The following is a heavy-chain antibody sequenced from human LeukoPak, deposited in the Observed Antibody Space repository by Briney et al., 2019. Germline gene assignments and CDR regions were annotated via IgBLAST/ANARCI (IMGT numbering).Heavy chain of an antibody. V-gene: IGHV4-38-2*01. CDR3: AVVGYDSSGYYWLDP. Sequence: SETLSLTCAVSGYSISSGYYWGWIRQPPGKGLEWIGSIYHSGSTYYNPSLKSRVTISVDTSKNQFSLKLSSVTAADTAVYYCAVVGYDSSGYYWLDPWGQGTLVTVSS. J-gene: IGHJ5*02. CDR2: IYHSGST. CDR1: GYSISSGYY. D-gene: IGHD3-22*01.